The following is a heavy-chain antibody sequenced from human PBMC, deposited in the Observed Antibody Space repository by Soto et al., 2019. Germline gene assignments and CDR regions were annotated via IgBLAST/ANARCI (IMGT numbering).Heavy chain of an antibody. V-gene: IGHV3-74*01. Sequence: GGSLRLSCAASGFTFSSHWMHWVRQAPGKGLVWVSCITTDGSTTNYADSVKGRFTISRDNAKNTLYLQMNSLRAEDTAMYYCTRDVTGRAVHGVGGVMCPRGQGTPVTVS. D-gene: IGHD6-19*01. CDR2: ITTDGSTT. J-gene: IGHJ5*02. CDR3: TRDVTGRAVHGVGGVMCP. CDR1: GFTFSSHW.